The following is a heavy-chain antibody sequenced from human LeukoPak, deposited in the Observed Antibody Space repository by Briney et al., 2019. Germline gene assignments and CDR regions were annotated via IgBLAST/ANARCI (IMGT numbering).Heavy chain of an antibody. CDR1: GFTFSSNW. CDR3: ARVSYYYDSSGYYGGPTFDY. D-gene: IGHD3-22*01. V-gene: IGHV3-7*01. CDR2: IKPDGSEK. Sequence: GGSLRLSCAASGFTFSSNWMSWVRQAPGKGLEWVGNIKPDGSEKNYVDSGKGRFTISRDNAKNSLYLQMNSLRAEDTAVYYCARVSYYYDSSGYYGGPTFDYWGQGTLVTVSS. J-gene: IGHJ4*02.